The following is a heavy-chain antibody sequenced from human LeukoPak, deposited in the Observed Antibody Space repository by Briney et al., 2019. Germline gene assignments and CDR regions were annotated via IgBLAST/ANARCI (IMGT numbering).Heavy chain of an antibody. D-gene: IGHD6-13*01. CDR2: IYTSGST. CDR1: GGSISSGSYY. V-gene: IGHV4-61*02. J-gene: IGHJ4*02. CDR3: ARAFQLGSYSSSFDY. Sequence: PSQTPSLTCTISGGSISSGSYYWNWIRQPAGKGLEWIGRIYTSGSTNYNPSLKRRVTISLDTSKNQFSLKLSSVTAADTAVYYCARAFQLGSYSSSFDYWGQGTLVTVSS.